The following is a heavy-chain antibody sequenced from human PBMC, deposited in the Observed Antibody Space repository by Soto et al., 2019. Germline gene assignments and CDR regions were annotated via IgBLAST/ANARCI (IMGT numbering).Heavy chain of an antibody. CDR1: GHTFTSYD. J-gene: IGHJ6*02. D-gene: IGHD3-3*01. V-gene: IGHV1-8*01. CDR2: MNPNSGNT. CDR3: ARDKADFWSGYGSQRDYYYGMDV. Sequence: ASVKVSCKASGHTFTSYDINWVRQATGQGLEWMGWMNPNSGNTGYAQKFQGRVTMTRNTSISTAYMELSSLRSEDTAVYYCARDKADFWSGYGSQRDYYYGMDVWGQGTTVTVSS.